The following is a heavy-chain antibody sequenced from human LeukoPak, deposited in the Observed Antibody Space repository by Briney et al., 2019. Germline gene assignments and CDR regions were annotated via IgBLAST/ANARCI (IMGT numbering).Heavy chain of an antibody. CDR3: ARWAYYDFWSGPHYFGY. Sequence: GESLKIYCKGSGYSFTSYWIGWVRQMPGKGLEWMGIIYPGDSDTRYNPSFQGQVTISADKSISTAYLQWSSLKASDTAMYYCARWAYYDFWSGPHYFGYWGQGTLATVSS. V-gene: IGHV5-51*01. D-gene: IGHD3-3*01. CDR2: IYPGDSDT. J-gene: IGHJ4*02. CDR1: GYSFTSYW.